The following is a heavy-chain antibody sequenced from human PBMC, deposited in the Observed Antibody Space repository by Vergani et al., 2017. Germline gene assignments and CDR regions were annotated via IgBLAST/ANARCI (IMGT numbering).Heavy chain of an antibody. CDR3: ASGGDYYYYGMDV. CDR1: GFTFSSYS. CDR2: ISSSGGTT. V-gene: IGHV3-21*04. D-gene: IGHD3-10*01. J-gene: IGHJ6*02. Sequence: EVQLVESGGGLVKPGGSLRLSCAASGFTFSSYSMNWVRQAPGKGLEWVSSISSSGGTTYYADSVKGRFTISRDNSKNTLYLQMNSLRAEDTAVYYCASGGDYYYYGMDVWGQGTTVTVSS.